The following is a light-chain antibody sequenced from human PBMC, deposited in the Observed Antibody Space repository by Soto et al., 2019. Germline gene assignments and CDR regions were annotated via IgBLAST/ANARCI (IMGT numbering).Light chain of an antibody. CDR1: QSISSDH. J-gene: IGKJ2*01. Sequence: EIVLTQSPGILSLSPGERATLACRASQSISSDHLAWYQQRPGQSPRLLIYGASSRTTGVPDRFSGSGSGTDFTLTISRLEPEDFAVYYCQQYGSSPPYTFGQGTKLEIK. V-gene: IGKV3-20*01. CDR2: GAS. CDR3: QQYGSSPPYT.